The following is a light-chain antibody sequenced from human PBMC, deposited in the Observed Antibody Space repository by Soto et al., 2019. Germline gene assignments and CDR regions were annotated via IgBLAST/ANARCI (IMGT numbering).Light chain of an antibody. CDR1: QSVNNF. CDR2: EAS. CDR3: QQRRNWPPT. Sequence: EIVLTQSPATLSLSTGERATLSCRASQSVNNFLAWYQQRPGQAPRLLMYEASNRATGVPARFSGSGSGTDFTLTISSLEPEDFAIYYCQQRRNWPPTFGQGTKVDI. J-gene: IGKJ1*01. V-gene: IGKV3-11*01.